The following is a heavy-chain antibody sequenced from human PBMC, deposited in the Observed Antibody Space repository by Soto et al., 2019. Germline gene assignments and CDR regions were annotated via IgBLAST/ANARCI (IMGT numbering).Heavy chain of an antibody. V-gene: IGHV1-18*04. CDR3: AREEYREVDH. D-gene: IGHD3-10*01. CDR2: ISTYNGHT. CDR1: GYTFTNYG. Sequence: QVQLVQSGAEVKEPGASVKVSCKASGYTFTNYGISWVRQAPGQGLEWMGWISTYNGHTDFAQRFQGRVTMATDTSTTTAYMELRSLTSDDTAVYYCAREEYREVDHWGQGTLVTVSS. J-gene: IGHJ4*02.